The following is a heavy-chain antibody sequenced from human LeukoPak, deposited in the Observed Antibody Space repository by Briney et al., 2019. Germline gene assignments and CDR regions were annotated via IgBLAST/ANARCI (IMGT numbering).Heavy chain of an antibody. Sequence: PSETLSLTCAVSGGSISSGGYSWSWIRQPPGKGLEWIGYIYYSGSTNYNPSLKSRVTISVDTSKNQFSLKLSSVTAADTAVYYCARALIAAAAPGAFDIWGQGTMVTVSS. CDR1: GGSISSGGYS. J-gene: IGHJ3*02. V-gene: IGHV4-61*08. CDR3: ARALIAAAAPGAFDI. D-gene: IGHD6-13*01. CDR2: IYYSGST.